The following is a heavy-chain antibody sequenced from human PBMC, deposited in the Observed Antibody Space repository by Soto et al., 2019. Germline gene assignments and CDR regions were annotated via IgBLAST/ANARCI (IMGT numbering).Heavy chain of an antibody. Sequence: PSETLSLTCSVSGASIRSYYWHWIRQPPGKGLEWIGYVYPSGSTNYNPSLKSRVTISVDRSKKEFSLRLSSVTAADTAVYYCARGDYGDYSYFDSWGRGTLVTVSS. CDR2: VYPSGST. CDR3: ARGDYGDYSYFDS. CDR1: GASIRSYY. D-gene: IGHD4-17*01. V-gene: IGHV4-59*12. J-gene: IGHJ4*02.